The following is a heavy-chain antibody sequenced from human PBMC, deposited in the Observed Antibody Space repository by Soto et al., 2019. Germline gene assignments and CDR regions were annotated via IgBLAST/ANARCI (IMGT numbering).Heavy chain of an antibody. CDR3: ARVYGSYYDFWSGYSYYYYYGMDV. Sequence: GESLKISCKGSGYSFTSYWISWVRQMPGKGLEWMGRIDPSDSYTNYSPSFQGHVTISADKSISTAYLQWSSLKASDTAMYYCARVYGSYYDFWSGYSYYYYYGMDVWGQGTTVTAP. CDR2: IDPSDSYT. V-gene: IGHV5-10-1*01. J-gene: IGHJ6*02. CDR1: GYSFTSYW. D-gene: IGHD3-3*01.